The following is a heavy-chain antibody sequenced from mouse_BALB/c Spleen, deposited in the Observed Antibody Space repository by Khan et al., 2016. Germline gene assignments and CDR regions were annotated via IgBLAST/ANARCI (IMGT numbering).Heavy chain of an antibody. CDR3: TRERGSGYGISLFAY. Sequence: EVELVESGGGLVKPGGSLKLSCAASGFTFSTYTMSWVRQTPEKRLEWVAAISSGGSYIYYPDSVKGRFTISRDNAKNTLYLQMSSLKSEDTAMYYCTRERGSGYGISLFAYWGQGTLVTVSA. J-gene: IGHJ3*01. D-gene: IGHD1-2*01. CDR1: GFTFSTYT. V-gene: IGHV5-6-4*01. CDR2: ISSGGSYI.